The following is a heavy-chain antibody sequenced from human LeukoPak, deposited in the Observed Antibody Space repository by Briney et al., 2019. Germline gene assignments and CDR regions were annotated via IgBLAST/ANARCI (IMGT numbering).Heavy chain of an antibody. V-gene: IGHV4-59*12. D-gene: IGHD2-15*01. CDR2: IYHSGST. CDR1: GGSISSYY. J-gene: IGHJ1*01. Sequence: SETLSLTCTVSGGSISSYYWSWIRQPPGKGLEWIGCIYHSGSTYYNPSLKSRVTISVDRSKNQFSLKLSSVTAADTAVYYCARDSGYCSGGSCYSEFYFQHWGQGTLVTVSS. CDR3: ARDSGYCSGGSCYSEFYFQH.